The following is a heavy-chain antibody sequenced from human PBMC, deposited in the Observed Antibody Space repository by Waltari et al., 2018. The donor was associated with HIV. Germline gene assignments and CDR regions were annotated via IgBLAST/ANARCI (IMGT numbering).Heavy chain of an antibody. Sequence: QVQLVQSGAAVKKPGSSVKVSCKTSGGVSRRNGISWVGQAPGQGLEWLGRITLSQGIANYAQKFQGRVTISADKSTSTAYMELYNLRFEDTAVYYCAGDPDGADPPNSYGLDVWGQGTTVTVSS. CDR3: AGDPDGADPPNSYGLDV. D-gene: IGHD4-17*01. CDR2: ITLSQGIA. V-gene: IGHV1-69*04. J-gene: IGHJ6*02. CDR1: GGVSRRNG.